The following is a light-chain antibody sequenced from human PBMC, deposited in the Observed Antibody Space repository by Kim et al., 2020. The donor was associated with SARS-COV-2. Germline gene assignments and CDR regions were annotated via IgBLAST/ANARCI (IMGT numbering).Light chain of an antibody. J-gene: IGKJ1*01. Sequence: DVVLTQSPLSLPVTLGQPASISCASTQSLAYTDGNTYLNWFQQSPGQSPRRLIYRVSTRDSVVPDRFSGSGSGADFTLNISRVEAEDLGVYYCMQGTHRPRTFGQGTKVDIK. CDR1: QSLAYTDGNTY. CDR2: RVS. CDR3: MQGTHRPRT. V-gene: IGKV2-30*01.